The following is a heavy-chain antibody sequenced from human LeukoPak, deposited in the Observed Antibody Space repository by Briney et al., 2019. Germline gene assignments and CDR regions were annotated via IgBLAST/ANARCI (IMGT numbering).Heavy chain of an antibody. Sequence: GASVKVSCKASGYTFTIYGISWVRQAPGQGLEWMGWISAYNGNTNYAQKLQGRVTMTTDTSTSTAYMELRSLRSDDTAVYYCARPFVVVPAAIYYFDYWGQGTLVTVSS. CDR2: ISAYNGNT. CDR3: ARPFVVVPAAIYYFDY. CDR1: GYTFTIYG. D-gene: IGHD2-2*01. V-gene: IGHV1-18*01. J-gene: IGHJ4*02.